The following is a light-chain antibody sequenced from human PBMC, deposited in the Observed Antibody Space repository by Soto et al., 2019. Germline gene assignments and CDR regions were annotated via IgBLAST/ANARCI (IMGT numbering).Light chain of an antibody. J-gene: IGKJ1*01. CDR2: DAS. CDR1: QSISSW. V-gene: IGKV1-5*01. Sequence: DMQLTKSKSTVSVCVGSRVTITCRASQSISSWLAWYQQKPGKAPKLLIYDASSLESGVPSRFSDSGSGTEFTLTISSLQPGDFATYYCQHYNTYPWTFGQRSIVDVK. CDR3: QHYNTYPWT.